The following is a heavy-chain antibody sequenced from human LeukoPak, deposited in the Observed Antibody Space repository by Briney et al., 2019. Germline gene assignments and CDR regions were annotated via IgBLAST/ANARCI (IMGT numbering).Heavy chain of an antibody. Sequence: GGSLRLSCIASGFTFTHYAMTWVRQAPGKGLEWVAVISYDGSNKYYADSVKGRFTISRDNSKNTLYLQMNSLRAEDTAVYYCARESEGYCSSTSCFIDYWGQGTLVTVSS. CDR2: ISYDGSNK. D-gene: IGHD2-2*01. CDR1: GFTFTHYA. J-gene: IGHJ4*02. CDR3: ARESEGYCSSTSCFIDY. V-gene: IGHV3-30-3*01.